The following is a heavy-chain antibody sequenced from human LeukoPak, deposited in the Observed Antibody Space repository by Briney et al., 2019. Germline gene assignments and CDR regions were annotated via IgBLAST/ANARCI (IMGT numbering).Heavy chain of an antibody. V-gene: IGHV1-18*04. J-gene: IGHJ4*02. D-gene: IGHD3-9*01. CDR3: ASDDILTGYYVY. CDR1: GYTFTGYY. CDR2: ISAYNGNT. Sequence: ASVKVSCKVSGYTFTGYYIHWVRQAPGQGLEWMGWISAYNGNTNYAQKFQGRVTITADESTSTAYMELSSLRSEDTAVYYCASDDILTGYYVYWGQGTLVTVSS.